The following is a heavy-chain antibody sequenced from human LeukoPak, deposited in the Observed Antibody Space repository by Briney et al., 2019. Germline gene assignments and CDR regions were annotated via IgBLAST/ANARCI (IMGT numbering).Heavy chain of an antibody. CDR1: GFTFSSYW. J-gene: IGHJ4*02. CDR2: INSDGSST. CDR3: ARVGYYDSSLDY. Sequence: GGSLRLSCAASGFTFSSYWMHWVRQAPGKRLVWVSRINSDGSSTSYADSVKGRFTISRDNAKNTLYLQMNSLRAEDTAVYYCARVGYYDSSLDYWGQGTLVTVSS. V-gene: IGHV3-74*01. D-gene: IGHD3-22*01.